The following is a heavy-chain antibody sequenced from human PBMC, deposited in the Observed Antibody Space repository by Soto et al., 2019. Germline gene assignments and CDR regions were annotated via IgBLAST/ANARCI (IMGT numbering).Heavy chain of an antibody. D-gene: IGHD3-22*01. CDR3: AKAVLRGQKKWFNYFDC. CDR1: GFTFDDYG. V-gene: IGHV3-9*01. CDR2: ISWNSDII. Sequence: PGGSLRLSCTASGFTFDDYGMHWVRQAPGKGLEWVSAISWNSDIIDYVDSVRGRFTISRDNAKNSVYLQMNSPRVEDTALYYCAKAVLRGQKKWFNYFDCWGQGT. J-gene: IGHJ4*02.